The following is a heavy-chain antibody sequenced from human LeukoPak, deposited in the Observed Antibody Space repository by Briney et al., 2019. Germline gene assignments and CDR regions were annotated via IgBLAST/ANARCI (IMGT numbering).Heavy chain of an antibody. CDR3: ARGNDYGDPTDY. Sequence: GGSLRLSCAVSGITLSNYGMSWVRQAPGKGLEWVANIKQDGSEKYYVDSVKGRFTISRDNAKNSLYLQMNSLRAEDTAVYYCARGNDYGDPTDYWGQGTLVTVSS. CDR2: IKQDGSEK. CDR1: GITLSNYG. V-gene: IGHV3-7*01. J-gene: IGHJ4*02. D-gene: IGHD4-17*01.